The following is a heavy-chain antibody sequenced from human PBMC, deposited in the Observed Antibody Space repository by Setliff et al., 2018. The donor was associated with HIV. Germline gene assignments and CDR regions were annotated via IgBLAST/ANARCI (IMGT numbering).Heavy chain of an antibody. V-gene: IGHV1-18*01. Sequence: ASVKVSCKASGSTSSTDAISWARQAPGQGLEWMGWISTYGGSTNYAQKFQGRVSMTTDTSTSTVYMGLTNLRSDDTAVYYCARDLGVSYRHYIKGNYFDNWGQGTLVTVSS. CDR3: ARDLGVSYRHYIKGNYFDN. J-gene: IGHJ4*02. CDR1: GSTSSTDA. D-gene: IGHD3-16*02. CDR2: ISTYGGST.